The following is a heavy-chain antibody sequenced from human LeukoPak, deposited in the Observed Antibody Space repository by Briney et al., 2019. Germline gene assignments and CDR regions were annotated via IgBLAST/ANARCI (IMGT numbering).Heavy chain of an antibody. D-gene: IGHD1-26*01. CDR1: GYTLTELS. V-gene: IGHV1-24*01. Sequence: ASVKVSCKVSGYTLTELSMHWVRQAPGKGLEWMGGFDPEDGETIYAQKFQGRVTMTEDTSAGTAYMELSSLRSEDTAVYYCATGEWELLSLDYWGQGTLVTVSS. J-gene: IGHJ4*02. CDR3: ATGEWELLSLDY. CDR2: FDPEDGET.